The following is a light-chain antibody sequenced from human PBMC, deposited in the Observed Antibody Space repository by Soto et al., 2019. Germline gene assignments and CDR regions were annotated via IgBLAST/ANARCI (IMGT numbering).Light chain of an antibody. V-gene: IGLV2-14*01. CDR1: SSDVGYYNY. J-gene: IGLJ3*02. CDR3: SSYTTSSTQV. CDR2: EVS. Sequence: QSALTQPASVSGSPGQSITISCTGTSSDVGYYNYVSWYQHHPGKAPKLMIYEVSNRPSGVSNRFSGSKSGNTASLTISGRQAEDEADYYCSSYTTSSTQVFGGGTKLTVL.